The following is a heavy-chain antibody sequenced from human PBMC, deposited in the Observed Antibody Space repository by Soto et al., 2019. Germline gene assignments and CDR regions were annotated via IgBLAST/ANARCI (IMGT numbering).Heavy chain of an antibody. CDR1: GGSISSSSYY. J-gene: IGHJ6*04. V-gene: IGHV4-39*01. D-gene: IGHD2-15*01. CDR3: ASRGGRDV. Sequence: PSETLSLTCTVSGGSISSSSYYWGWIRQPPGKGLEWIGSIYYSGSTYYNPSLKSRVTISVDTSKNQFSLKLSSVTAADTAVYECASRGGRDVWGKGTTVTVSS. CDR2: IYYSGST.